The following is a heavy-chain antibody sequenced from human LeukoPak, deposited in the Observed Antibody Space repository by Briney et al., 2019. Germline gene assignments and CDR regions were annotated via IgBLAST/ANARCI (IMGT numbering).Heavy chain of an antibody. V-gene: IGHV1-46*01. CDR1: GYTFTSYN. CDR3: ARGPHISMARGPLDV. D-gene: IGHD3-10*01. Sequence: ASVKVSCKTSGYTFTSYNIYRVRQAPGQGLEWMGIIDPSGGSTRYTQMFQGRVTMTRDTSTSTVYMEVSSLRSDDTAVYYCARGPHISMARGPLDVWAQGTLVTVSS. J-gene: IGHJ4*02. CDR2: IDPSGGST.